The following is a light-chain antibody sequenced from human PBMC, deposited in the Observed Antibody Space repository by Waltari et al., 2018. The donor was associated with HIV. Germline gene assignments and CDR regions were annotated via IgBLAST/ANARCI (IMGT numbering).Light chain of an antibody. J-gene: IGLJ2*01. V-gene: IGLV3-1*01. CDR2: HDT. CDR1: KLGDKH. CDR3: QAWDSSAVV. Sequence: SYELTQPPSVSVSPGQTATITCSGDKLGDKHVSWYQQRPGQSPVLVIYHDTGRPSGIPERLSGSNSGNTATLTISGTQAMDEADYYCQAWDSSAVVFGGGTKLTVL.